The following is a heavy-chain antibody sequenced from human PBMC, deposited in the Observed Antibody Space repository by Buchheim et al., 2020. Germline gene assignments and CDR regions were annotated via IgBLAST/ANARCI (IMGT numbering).Heavy chain of an antibody. J-gene: IGHJ6*02. CDR3: AKVRAMIVVVGVDV. D-gene: IGHD3-22*01. V-gene: IGHV3-30*18. CDR2: ISYDGSNK. CDR1: GFTFSSYG. Sequence: QVQLVESGGGVVQPGRSLRLSCAASGFTFSSYGMHWVRQAPGKGPEWVAVISYDGSNKYYADSVKGRFTISRDNSKNTLYLQMNSLTAEDTAVYYCAKVRAMIVVVGVDVWGQGTT.